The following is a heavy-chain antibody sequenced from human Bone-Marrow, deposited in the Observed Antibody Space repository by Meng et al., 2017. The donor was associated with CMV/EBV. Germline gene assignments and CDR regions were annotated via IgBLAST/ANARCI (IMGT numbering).Heavy chain of an antibody. CDR3: ARDLVVVPAANNWFDP. CDR1: GYTFTSYY. Sequence: QGQRVQSGAEVKKPGASVKVSCKASGYTFTSYYMHWVRQAPGQGLEWMGIINPSGGSTSYAQKFQGRVTMTRDTSTSTVYMELSSLRSEDTAVYYCARDLVVVPAANNWFDPWGQGTLVTVSS. D-gene: IGHD2-2*01. V-gene: IGHV1-46*01. CDR2: INPSGGST. J-gene: IGHJ5*02.